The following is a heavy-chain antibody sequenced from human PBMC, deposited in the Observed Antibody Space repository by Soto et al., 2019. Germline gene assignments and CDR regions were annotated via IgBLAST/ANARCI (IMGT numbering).Heavy chain of an antibody. CDR3: ARDQEGNIAAAPMNYYYYGMDV. D-gene: IGHD6-13*01. CDR2: ISAYNGNT. CDR1: GYTFTSYG. J-gene: IGHJ6*02. Sequence: ASVKVSCKASGYTFTSYGISWVRQAPGQRLEWMGWISAYNGNTNYAQKLQGRVTMTTDTSTSTAYMELRSLRSDDTAVYYCARDQEGNIAAAPMNYYYYGMDVWGQGTTVTVSS. V-gene: IGHV1-18*01.